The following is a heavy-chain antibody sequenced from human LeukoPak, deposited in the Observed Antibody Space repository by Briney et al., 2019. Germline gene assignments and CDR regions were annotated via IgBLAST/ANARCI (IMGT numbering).Heavy chain of an antibody. CDR2: IYYSGST. V-gene: IGHV4-39*07. Sequence: SETLSLTCTVSGGSISSSSYYWGWIRQPPGKGLEWIGSIYYSGSTYYNPSLKSRVTISVDTSKNQFSLKLSSVTAADTAVYYCASKKTTVTTPGAFDIWGQGTMVTVSS. CDR3: ASKKTTVTTPGAFDI. CDR1: GGSISSSSYY. J-gene: IGHJ3*02. D-gene: IGHD4-17*01.